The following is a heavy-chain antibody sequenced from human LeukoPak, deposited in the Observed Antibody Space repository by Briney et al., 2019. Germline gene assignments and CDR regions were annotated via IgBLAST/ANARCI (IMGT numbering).Heavy chain of an antibody. CDR2: INHSGST. CDR3: ARGRGGGYDWTANWFDP. J-gene: IGHJ5*02. Sequence: PSETLSLTCAVYGGSFSGYYWSWIRQPPGKGLEWIGEINHSGSTNYNPSLKSRVTISVDTSKNQFSLKLSSVTAADTAVYYCARGRGGGYDWTANWFDPWGQGTLVTVSS. D-gene: IGHD5-12*01. CDR1: GGSFSGYY. V-gene: IGHV4-34*01.